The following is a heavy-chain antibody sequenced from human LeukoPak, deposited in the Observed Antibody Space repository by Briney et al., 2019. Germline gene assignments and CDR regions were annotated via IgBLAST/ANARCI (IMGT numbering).Heavy chain of an antibody. D-gene: IGHD1-26*01. J-gene: IGHJ1*01. V-gene: IGHV3-53*01. CDR2: IYSGGST. CDR1: GFTVSSNY. CDR3: AKDPRRGSGSYFNAEYFQH. Sequence: PGGSLRPSCAASGFTVSSNYMSWVRQAPGKGLEWVSVIYSGGSTYHADSVKGRFTISRDNSKNTLYLQMNSLRAEDTAVYYCAKDPRRGSGSYFNAEYFQHWGQGTLVTVSS.